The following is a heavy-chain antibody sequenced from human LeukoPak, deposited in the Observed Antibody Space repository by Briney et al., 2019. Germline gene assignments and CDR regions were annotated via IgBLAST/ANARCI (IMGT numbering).Heavy chain of an antibody. CDR2: ISSNGGST. Sequence: GGSLRLSCSASGFTFSSYAMHWVRQAPGKGLEYVSAISSNGGSTYYADSVKGRFTISRDNSKNTLYLQMSSLRAEDTAVYYCVKAYSGYVGLTDYWGQGTLVTVSS. D-gene: IGHD5-12*01. J-gene: IGHJ4*02. CDR3: VKAYSGYVGLTDY. V-gene: IGHV3-64D*06. CDR1: GFTFSSYA.